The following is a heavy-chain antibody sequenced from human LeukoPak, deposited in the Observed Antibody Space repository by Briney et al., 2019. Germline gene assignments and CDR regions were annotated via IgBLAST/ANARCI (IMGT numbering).Heavy chain of an antibody. D-gene: IGHD3-10*01. V-gene: IGHV3-7*03. J-gene: IGHJ4*02. CDR2: IKRDGSEK. CDR1: GFTFSSSW. Sequence: GGSLRLSCVASGFTFSSSWMSWVRRAPGKGLEWVANIKRDGSEKYYVDSVKGRFTISRDNAKNSLYLQMNSLRAEDTAVYYCARHSYYYGSGSYVKYWGQGTLVTVSS. CDR3: ARHSYYYGSGSYVKY.